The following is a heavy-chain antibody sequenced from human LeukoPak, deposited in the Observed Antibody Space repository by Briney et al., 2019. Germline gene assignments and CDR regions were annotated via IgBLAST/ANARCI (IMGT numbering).Heavy chain of an antibody. V-gene: IGHV1-24*01. CDR1: GYTLTELS. Sequence: ASVKVSCKVSGYTLTELSMHWVRQAPGKGLEWMGGFDPGDGETIYAQKFQGRVTMTEDTSTDTGFMKLRPVESGDTAVFYCATAGPYSGSYYSFDIWGQGTMVTVSA. D-gene: IGHD1-26*01. CDR2: FDPGDGET. J-gene: IGHJ3*02. CDR3: ATAGPYSGSYYSFDI.